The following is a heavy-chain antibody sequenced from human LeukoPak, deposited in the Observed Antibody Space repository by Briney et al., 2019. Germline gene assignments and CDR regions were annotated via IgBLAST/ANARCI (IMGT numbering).Heavy chain of an antibody. J-gene: IGHJ4*02. V-gene: IGHV4-30-4*01. Sequence: SETLSLTCTVSGGSIDSGDSYWSWIRQPPGKGLEWIGYIYHSGSTYYNPSLKSRVTISVDTSKNQFSLKLSSVTAADTAVYYCARGEMATRTFGYWGQGTLVTVSS. CDR1: GGSIDSGDSY. D-gene: IGHD5-24*01. CDR2: IYHSGST. CDR3: ARGEMATRTFGY.